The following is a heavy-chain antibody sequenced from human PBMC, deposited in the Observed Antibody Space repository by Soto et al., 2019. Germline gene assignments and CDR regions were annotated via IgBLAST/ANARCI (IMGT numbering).Heavy chain of an antibody. J-gene: IGHJ3*02. D-gene: IGHD3-10*01. CDR3: ARGVCGSRNYYTGPSAFDM. CDR2: TIPVFNTA. V-gene: IGHV1-69*06. Sequence: QVQLEQSGAEVKKPGSSVKISCKASGGTLSDHGVSWLRQAPGQGLEWVGGTIPVFNTAKYAPKFQGRVTIAAEKSTNLAYMALDSLGSNDTAYYYWARGVCGSRNYYTGPSAFDMWGKGTLVIVTS. CDR1: GGTLSDHG.